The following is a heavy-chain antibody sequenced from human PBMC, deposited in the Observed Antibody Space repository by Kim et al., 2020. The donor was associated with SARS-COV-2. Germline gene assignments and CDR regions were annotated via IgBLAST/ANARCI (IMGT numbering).Heavy chain of an antibody. J-gene: IGHJ4*02. V-gene: IGHV3-30-3*01. CDR3: ARDCCGSYYWGGGGNFDY. D-gene: IGHD1-26*01. CDR2: ISYDGSNK. CDR1: GFTFSSYA. Sequence: GGSLRLSCAASGFTFSSYAMHWVRQAPGKGLEWVAVISYDGSNKYYADSVKGRFTISRDNSKNTLYLQMNSLRAEDTAVYYCARDCCGSYYWGGGGNFDYWGQGTLVTVSS.